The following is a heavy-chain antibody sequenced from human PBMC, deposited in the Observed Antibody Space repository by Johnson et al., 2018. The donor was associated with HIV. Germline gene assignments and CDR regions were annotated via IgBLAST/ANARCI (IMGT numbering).Heavy chain of an antibody. Sequence: QVQLVESGGGVVQPGRSLRLSCAASGFTFSSYAMHWVRQAPGKGLEWVSVIYSGGSTYYADSVKGRFTISRDNSKNTLCLQMNSLRAEDTAVYYCVRVGLWSGYYRDAFDIWGPGTMVTVSS. V-gene: IGHV3-NL1*01. CDR2: IYSGGST. J-gene: IGHJ3*02. CDR3: VRVGLWSGYYRDAFDI. CDR1: GFTFSSYA. D-gene: IGHD3-3*01.